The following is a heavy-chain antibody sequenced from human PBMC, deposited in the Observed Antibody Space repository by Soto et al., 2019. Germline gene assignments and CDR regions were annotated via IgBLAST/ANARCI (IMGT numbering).Heavy chain of an antibody. Sequence: QVQLVQSGAEVKKPGASVKVSCKASGYTFTGYYMHWVRQAPGQGLEWMGWINPNSGGTNYAQKCQGRVTMTRDTSISTAYMELSRLRSDDTAVYYCARDRVAALKSLNYYYYYGMDVWGQGTTVTVSS. D-gene: IGHD6-6*01. J-gene: IGHJ6*02. CDR1: GYTFTGYY. CDR3: ARDRVAALKSLNYYYYYGMDV. V-gene: IGHV1-2*02. CDR2: INPNSGGT.